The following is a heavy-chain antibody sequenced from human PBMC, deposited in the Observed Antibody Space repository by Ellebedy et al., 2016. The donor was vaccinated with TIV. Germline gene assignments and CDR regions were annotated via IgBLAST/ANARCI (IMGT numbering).Heavy chain of an antibody. CDR1: GGSFSGYY. V-gene: IGHV4-34*01. CDR2: INHSGST. D-gene: IGHD3-3*01. Sequence: MPGGSLRLSCAVYGGSFSGYYWSWIRQPPGTGLEWIGEINHSGSTNYNPSLKSRVTISVDTSKNQFSLKLSSVTAADTAVYYCARGHTIFGVVTTILDYWGQGTLVTVSS. CDR3: ARGHTIFGVVTTILDY. J-gene: IGHJ4*02.